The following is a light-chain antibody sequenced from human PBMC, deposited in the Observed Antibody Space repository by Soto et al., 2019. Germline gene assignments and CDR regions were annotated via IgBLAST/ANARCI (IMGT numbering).Light chain of an antibody. CDR2: DAS. J-gene: IGKJ2*01. CDR3: QQFDGSRPAFT. CDR1: VSVGSN. V-gene: IGKV3-15*01. Sequence: EAVLTQSPGTVSVSPGERVTLSCRASVSVGSNLAWYQQKPGQAPRLLIYDASTRATGVPARFSGSGSETEFTLTISSLQSEDCAVYYCQQFDGSRPAFTFGQGTKLEI.